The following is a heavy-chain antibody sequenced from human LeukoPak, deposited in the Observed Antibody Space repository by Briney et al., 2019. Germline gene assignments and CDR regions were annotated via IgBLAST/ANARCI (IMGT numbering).Heavy chain of an antibody. CDR2: INHSGST. CDR1: GGSFSGYY. CDR3: ARAGPRYYFDY. J-gene: IGHJ4*02. Sequence: SETLSLTCAVYGGSFSGYYWSWIRQPPGKGLEWIGEINHSGSTNYNPSLTSRVTISVDTSKNQLSLKLSSVTAADTAVYYCARAGPRYYFDYWGQGTLVTVSS. V-gene: IGHV4-34*01.